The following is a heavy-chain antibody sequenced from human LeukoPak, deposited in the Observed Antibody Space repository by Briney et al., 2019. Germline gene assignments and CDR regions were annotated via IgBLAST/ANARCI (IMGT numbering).Heavy chain of an antibody. J-gene: IGHJ6*03. CDR2: IYYCGST. V-gene: IGHV4-59*01. D-gene: IGHD5-18*01. CDR1: GGSISSYY. Sequence: PSETLFLPCTVSGGSISSYYWIWLRQPPGKGLEWIGYIYYCGSTNYNPSLKSRITISVDTSKNQFSLKLSSVTAADTAVYYCARVGGYSYGYRGYYYYYMDVWGKGTTVTVSS. CDR3: ARVGGYSYGYRGYYYYYMDV.